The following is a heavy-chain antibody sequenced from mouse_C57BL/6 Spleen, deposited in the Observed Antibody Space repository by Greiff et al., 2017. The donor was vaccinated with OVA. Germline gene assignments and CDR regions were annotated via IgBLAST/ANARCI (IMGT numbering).Heavy chain of an antibody. CDR2: INPYNGGT. D-gene: IGHD1-3*01. Sequence: VQLQQSGPVLVKPGASVKMSCKASGYTFTDYYMNWVKQSHGKSLEWIGVINPYNGGTSYTQKFKGKATLTVDKSSSTAYMELNSLTSEDSAVYYCARRSGAFDYWGQGTTLTVSS. CDR3: ARRSGAFDY. J-gene: IGHJ2*01. CDR1: GYTFTDYY. V-gene: IGHV1-19*01.